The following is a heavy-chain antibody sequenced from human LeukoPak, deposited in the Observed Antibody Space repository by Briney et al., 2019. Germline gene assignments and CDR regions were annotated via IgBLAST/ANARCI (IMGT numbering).Heavy chain of an antibody. J-gene: IGHJ4*02. D-gene: IGHD3-3*01. CDR2: INHSGST. V-gene: IGHV4-34*01. CDR3: ASVRDYDFWSGNSFYY. Sequence: SETLSLTCAVYGGSFSGYYWSWIRQPPGKGLEWIGEINHSGSTNYNPSLKSRVTISVDTSKNQFSLKLSSVTAADTAVYYCASVRDYDFWSGNSFYYWGQGTLVTVSS. CDR1: GGSFSGYY.